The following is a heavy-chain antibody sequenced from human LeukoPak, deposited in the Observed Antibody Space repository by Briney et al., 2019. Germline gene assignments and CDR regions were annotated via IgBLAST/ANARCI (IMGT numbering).Heavy chain of an antibody. J-gene: IGHJ3*02. V-gene: IGHV3-48*04. D-gene: IGHD3-10*01. CDR3: ARADYYGSGSPDAFDI. CDR1: GFTFSSYS. CDR2: ISSSSSTI. Sequence: PGGSLRLSCAASGFTFSSYSMNWVRQAPGKGLEWVSYISSSSSTIYYADSVKGRFTISRDNAKNLLYLQMNSLRAEDTAVYYCARADYYGSGSPDAFDIWGQGTMVTVSS.